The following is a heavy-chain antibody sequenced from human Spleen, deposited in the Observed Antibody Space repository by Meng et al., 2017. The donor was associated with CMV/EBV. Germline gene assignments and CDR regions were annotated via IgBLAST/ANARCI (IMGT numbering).Heavy chain of an antibody. V-gene: IGHV3-9*01. CDR3: ARDLLEPYYYYYGMDV. CDR2: ISWNSGSI. D-gene: IGHD3-3*01. Sequence: GGSLRLSCAASGFTFDDYAMHWVRQAPGKGLEWVSGISWNSGSIGYADSVKGRFTVSRDNAKNSLYLEMNSLRAEDTAVYYCARDLLEPYYYYYGMDVWGQGTTVTVSS. CDR1: GFTFDDYA. J-gene: IGHJ6*02.